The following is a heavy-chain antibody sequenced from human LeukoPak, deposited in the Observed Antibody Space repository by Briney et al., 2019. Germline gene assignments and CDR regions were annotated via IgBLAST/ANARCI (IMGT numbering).Heavy chain of an antibody. J-gene: IGHJ6*03. V-gene: IGHV4-34*01. CDR2: INHSGST. D-gene: IGHD2-15*01. CDR1: GGSFSGYY. CDR3: ARHRLGYGNYYMDV. Sequence: SETLSLTCAVYGGSFSGYYWSWIRQPPGKGLEWIGEINHSGSTNYNPSLKSRVTISVDTSKNQFSLKLSSVTAADTAVYYCARHRLGYGNYYMDVWGKGTTVTVSS.